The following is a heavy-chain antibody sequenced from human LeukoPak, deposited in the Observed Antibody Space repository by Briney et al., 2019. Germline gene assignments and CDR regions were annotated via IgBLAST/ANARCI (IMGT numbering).Heavy chain of an antibody. J-gene: IGHJ6*02. V-gene: IGHV3-23*01. CDR3: VRDYYGSGTYQGNYYYGMDV. CDR1: GFTFNSYG. Sequence: GGSLRLSCAASGFTFNSYGMHWVRQAPGKGLEWVSGISGSGDDTYYTDSVKGRFTISRDNSNNTMYLQMNNLRSEDTAVYFCVRDYYGSGTYQGNYYYGMDVWGHGTTVTVSS. D-gene: IGHD3-10*01. CDR2: ISGSGDDT.